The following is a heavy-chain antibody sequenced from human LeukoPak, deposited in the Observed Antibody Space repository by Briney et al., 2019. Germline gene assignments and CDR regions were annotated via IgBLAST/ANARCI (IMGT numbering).Heavy chain of an antibody. V-gene: IGHV4-61*02. CDR2: IYSSGIT. D-gene: IGHD3-3*01. Sequence: KTSETLSLTCTVSGGSITSSSNYWNWIRQPAGKGLEWIGRIYSSGITNYNPSLKSRVTMSVDASKSLFSLNLTSVTAADTAIYFCAREAWELRGYFDWWGQGTLVTVSS. CDR3: AREAWELRGYFDW. CDR1: GGSITSSSNY. J-gene: IGHJ4*02.